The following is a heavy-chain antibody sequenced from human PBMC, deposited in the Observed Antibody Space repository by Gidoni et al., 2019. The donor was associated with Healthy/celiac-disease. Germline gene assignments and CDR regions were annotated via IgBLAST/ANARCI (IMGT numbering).Heavy chain of an antibody. D-gene: IGHD6-13*01. J-gene: IGHJ4*02. CDR2: ISGSGGST. CDR3: AKVPTHYHFSSSWYYFDC. V-gene: IGHV3-23*01. CDR1: GFTFSSYA. Sequence: EVQLLESGGGLVQPGGSLRLSCAASGFTFSSYAMSWVRQAPGKGLEWVSAISGSGGSTYYADSVKGRFTISRDNSKNTLYLQMNSLRAEDTAVYYCAKVPTHYHFSSSWYYFDCWGQGTLVTVSS.